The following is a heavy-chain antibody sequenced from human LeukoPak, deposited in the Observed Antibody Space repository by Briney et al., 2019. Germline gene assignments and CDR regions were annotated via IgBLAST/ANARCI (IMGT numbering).Heavy chain of an antibody. J-gene: IGHJ4*02. CDR2: INHSGST. CDR1: GGSFSGYY. D-gene: IGHD5-18*01. V-gene: IGHV4-34*01. CDR3: ASRGYSYGLRRDVDY. Sequence: SETLSLTCAVYGGSFSGYYWSWIRQPPGKGLEWIGEINHSGSTNYNPSLKSRVTISVDTSKNQFSLKLSSVTAVDTAVYYCASRGYSYGLRRDVDYWGQGTLVTVSS.